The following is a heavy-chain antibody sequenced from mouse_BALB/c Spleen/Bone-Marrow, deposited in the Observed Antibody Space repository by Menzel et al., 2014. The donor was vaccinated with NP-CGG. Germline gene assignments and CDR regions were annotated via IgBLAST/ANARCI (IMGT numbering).Heavy chain of an antibody. J-gene: IGHJ4*01. D-gene: IGHD5-1*01. V-gene: IGHV1-18*01. CDR2: INPYNGGT. CDR1: YYSFTGYT. CDR3: ARSRLPHYYVMDC. Sequence: EVQLQESGPELVKPGASMKISCKASYYSFTGYTMNWVKQSHGKNLEWIGLINPYNGGTTYNQKFKGKATLTVDKSSSTAYMELLSLTSEDSAVYYCARSRLPHYYVMDCWGQGTSVTVSS.